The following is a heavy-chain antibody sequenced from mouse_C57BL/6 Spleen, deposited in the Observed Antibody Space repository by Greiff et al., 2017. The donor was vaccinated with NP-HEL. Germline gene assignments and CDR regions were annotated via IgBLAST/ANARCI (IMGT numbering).Heavy chain of an antibody. D-gene: IGHD1-1*01. Sequence: EVQLQQSGPELVKPGASVKISCKASGYTFTDYYMNWVKQSHGKSLEWIGDINPNNGGTSYNQKFKGKATLTVDKSSSTAYMELRSLTSEDSTVYYCARLDTTVVHAMDYWGQGTSVTVSS. CDR3: ARLDTTVVHAMDY. CDR1: GYTFTDYY. J-gene: IGHJ4*01. V-gene: IGHV1-26*01. CDR2: INPNNGGT.